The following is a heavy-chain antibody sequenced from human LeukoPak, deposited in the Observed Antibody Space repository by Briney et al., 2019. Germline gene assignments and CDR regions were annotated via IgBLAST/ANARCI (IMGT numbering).Heavy chain of an antibody. D-gene: IGHD5-18*01. V-gene: IGHV3-30*02. CDR2: IRFDGSNK. CDR1: GFTLSSYS. Sequence: PGGSLRLSCAASGFTLSSYSMHWVRQAPGKGLEWVAFIRFDGSNKYYADSVKGRFTISRDNSKNTLYLQMNSLRAEDTAVYYCAKLGEGGYSYDYLPYYFDYWGQGTLVTVSS. J-gene: IGHJ4*02. CDR3: AKLGEGGYSYDYLPYYFDY.